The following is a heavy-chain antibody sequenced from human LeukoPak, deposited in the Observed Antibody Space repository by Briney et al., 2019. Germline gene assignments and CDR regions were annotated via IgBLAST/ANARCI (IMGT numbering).Heavy chain of an antibody. D-gene: IGHD2-2*01. V-gene: IGHV4-30-2*01. Sequence: SETLSLTCTVSGGSISSGGYYWSWIRQPPGKGLEWIGYIYHSGSTYYNPSLKSRVTISVDRSKNQLSLKLSSVTAADTAVYYCARVPAAMRGYYYYYYMDVWGKGTTVTVSS. CDR2: IYHSGST. CDR1: GGSISSGGYY. J-gene: IGHJ6*03. CDR3: ARVPAAMRGYYYYYYMDV.